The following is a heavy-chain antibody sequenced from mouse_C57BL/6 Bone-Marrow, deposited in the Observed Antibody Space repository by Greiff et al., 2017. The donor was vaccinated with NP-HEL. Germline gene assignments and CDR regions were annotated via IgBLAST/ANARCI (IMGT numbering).Heavy chain of an antibody. D-gene: IGHD1-2*01. J-gene: IGHJ3*01. CDR3: ARRDLLRPWFAY. CDR1: GFSLSTSGMG. Sequence: QVTLKVSGPGLLQSSQTLSLTCSFSGFSLSTSGMGVSWIRQPSGKGLEWLAHIYWDDDKRYNPSLKSRLTISKDTSRNQVFLKITSVDTADTATYYCARRDLLRPWFAYWGQGTLVTVSA. V-gene: IGHV8-12*01. CDR2: IYWDDDK.